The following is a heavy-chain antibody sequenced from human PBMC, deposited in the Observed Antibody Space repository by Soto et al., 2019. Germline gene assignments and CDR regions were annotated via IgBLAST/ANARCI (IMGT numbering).Heavy chain of an antibody. CDR1: GFTFSSYG. V-gene: IGHV3-30*18. CDR2: ISYDGSNK. D-gene: IGHD5-18*01. J-gene: IGHJ4*02. CDR3: AKGRRRIQLWTSFDY. Sequence: QAQLVESGGGVVQPGRSLRLSCAASGFTFSSYGMHWVRQAPGKGLEWVAVISYDGSNKYYADSVKGRFTISRDNSKNTLYLQMNSLRAEDTAVYYCAKGRRRIQLWTSFDYWGQGTLVTVSS.